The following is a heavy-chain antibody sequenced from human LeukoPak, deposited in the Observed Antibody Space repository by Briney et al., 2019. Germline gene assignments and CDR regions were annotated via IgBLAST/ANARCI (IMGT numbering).Heavy chain of an antibody. D-gene: IGHD1-26*01. Sequence: GGSLRLSCAATGFTFSSYWMSWVRQAPGKGLEWVANIEQDGSEKYYVDSVKGRFTISRDNAKNSLYLQMNSLRAEDTAVYYCTSGSYHEVDYWGQGTLVTVSS. J-gene: IGHJ4*02. CDR3: TSGSYHEVDY. CDR1: GFTFSSYW. CDR2: IEQDGSEK. V-gene: IGHV3-7*01.